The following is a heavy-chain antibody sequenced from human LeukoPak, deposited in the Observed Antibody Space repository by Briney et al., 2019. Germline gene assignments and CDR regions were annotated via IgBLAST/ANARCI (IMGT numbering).Heavy chain of an antibody. J-gene: IGHJ4*02. CDR2: IWYDGSNK. CDR1: GFTFSSYG. CDR3: AKDMAWFGETLDY. D-gene: IGHD3-10*01. Sequence: GGSLRLSCAASGFTFSSYGMHWVRQAPGKGLEWVAVIWYDGSNKYYADSVKGRFTISRDNSKNTLYLQMNSLRAEDTAVYYCAKDMAWFGETLDYWGQGTLVTISS. V-gene: IGHV3-33*06.